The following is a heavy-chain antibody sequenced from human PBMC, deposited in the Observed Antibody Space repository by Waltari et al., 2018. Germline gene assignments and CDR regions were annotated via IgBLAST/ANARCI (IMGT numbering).Heavy chain of an antibody. D-gene: IGHD3-10*01. J-gene: IGHJ3*02. Sequence: QVHLQESGPGLVKTSQTLSLTCSVSGGSLSSGDCDWSWIRQPPGKGPEWIGYIDHSGRTDYNPSLRSRVTISVDTSKNQFSLRLRSVTATDTAVYYCARSLAGLFEALDIWGQGTRVTVSS. CDR2: IDHSGRT. CDR3: ARSLAGLFEALDI. V-gene: IGHV4-30-4*08. CDR1: GGSLSSGDCD.